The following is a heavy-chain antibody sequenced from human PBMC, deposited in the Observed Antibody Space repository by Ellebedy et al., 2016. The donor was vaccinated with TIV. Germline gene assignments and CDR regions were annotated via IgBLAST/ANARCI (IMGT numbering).Heavy chain of an antibody. V-gene: IGHV3-7*03. D-gene: IGHD3-9*01. J-gene: IGHJ5*02. CDR3: ARDDWGPAGP. CDR1: GFTFSIYG. Sequence: PGGSLRLSCVTSGFTFSIYGMSWVRKAPGKGLEWVANTDHDGRVKFYVDSVEVRFTISRDNAKNSLYLQMNSLRAEDTAVYYCARDDWGPAGPWGQGTLVTVSS. CDR2: TDHDGRVK.